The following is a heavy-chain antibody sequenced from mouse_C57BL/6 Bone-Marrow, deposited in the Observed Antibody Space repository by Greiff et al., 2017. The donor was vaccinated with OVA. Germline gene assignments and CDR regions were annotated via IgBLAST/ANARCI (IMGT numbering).Heavy chain of an antibody. CDR2: ISSGGSYT. CDR1: GFTFSSYG. CDR3: ERHGDYDSFVDD. D-gene: IGHD1-1*01. Sequence: EVQRVESGGDLVKPGGSLKLSCAASGFTFSSYGMSWVRQTPDKRLEWVATISSGGSYTYYPDSVKGRFTISRDNATNTLYLQMSRLKSEDTAMYYCERHGDYDSFVDDWGQGTTLTVSS. V-gene: IGHV5-6*01. J-gene: IGHJ2*01.